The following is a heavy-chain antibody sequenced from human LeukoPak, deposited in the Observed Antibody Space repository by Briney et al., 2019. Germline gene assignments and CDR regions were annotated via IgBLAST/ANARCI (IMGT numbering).Heavy chain of an antibody. CDR3: ARGCDIVVVPAARPFDY. CDR2: INHSGST. CDR1: GGSFSGYY. Sequence: SETLSLTCAVYGGSFSGYYWSWIRQPPGKGLEWIGEINHSGSTNYNPSLKSRVTISVDTSKNQFSLKLSSVTAADTAVYYCARGCDIVVVPAARPFDYWGQGTLVTVSS. J-gene: IGHJ4*02. V-gene: IGHV4-34*01. D-gene: IGHD2-2*01.